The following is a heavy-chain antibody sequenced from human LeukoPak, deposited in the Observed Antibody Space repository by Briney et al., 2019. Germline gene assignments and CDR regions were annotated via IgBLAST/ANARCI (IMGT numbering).Heavy chain of an antibody. Sequence: GGSLRLPCAASGFTFRTYSMNWVRRAPGKGLEWISYISSSYSTIYYADSVKGRFTISRDNAKNSLYLQMNSLRAEDTAVYYCASFYSSGVDYWGQGTLVTVSS. CDR2: ISSSYSTI. V-gene: IGHV3-48*04. D-gene: IGHD6-19*01. CDR1: GFTFRTYS. CDR3: ASFYSSGVDY. J-gene: IGHJ4*02.